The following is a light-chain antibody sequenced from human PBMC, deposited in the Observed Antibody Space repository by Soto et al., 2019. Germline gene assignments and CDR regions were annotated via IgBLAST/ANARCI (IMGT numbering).Light chain of an antibody. J-gene: IGKJ1*01. Sequence: DIQMTQSPSTLSASIGDRVTITCRASQNINNWIAWYQQKPGKAPKFLIYDASTLESGVPSRFSGSGFGTEFSLTIRSLQHDDFGSYYCQHMRTFGQGTKVEMK. V-gene: IGKV1-5*01. CDR3: QHMRT. CDR1: QNINNW. CDR2: DAS.